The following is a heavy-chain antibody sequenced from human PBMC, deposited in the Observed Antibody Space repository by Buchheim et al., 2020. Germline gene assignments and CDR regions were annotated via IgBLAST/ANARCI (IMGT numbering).Heavy chain of an antibody. J-gene: IGHJ4*02. CDR2: ISYDGSNK. CDR1: GFTFSSYA. CDR3: ARAGDGDTHLDY. V-gene: IGHV3-30-3*01. Sequence: QVQLVESGGGVVQPGRSLRLSCAASGFTFSSYAMHWVRQAPGKGLEWVAVISYDGSNKYYADSVKGRFTISRDNSKNTLYLQMNSLRAEDTAVYYCARAGDGDTHLDYWGQGTL. D-gene: IGHD3-3*02.